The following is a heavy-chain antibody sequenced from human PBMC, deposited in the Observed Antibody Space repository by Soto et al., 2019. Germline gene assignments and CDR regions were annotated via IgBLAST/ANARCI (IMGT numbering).Heavy chain of an antibody. CDR2: ISAYNGNT. Sequence: ASVKVSCKASGYTFTSYGISWVRQAPGQGLEWMGWISAYNGNTNYAQKLQGGVTMTTDTSTSTAYMELRSLRSDDTAVYYCARTSNLIAAAGTWWFDPWGQGTLVTVSS. CDR1: GYTFTSYG. CDR3: ARTSNLIAAAGTWWFDP. J-gene: IGHJ5*02. V-gene: IGHV1-18*01. D-gene: IGHD6-13*01.